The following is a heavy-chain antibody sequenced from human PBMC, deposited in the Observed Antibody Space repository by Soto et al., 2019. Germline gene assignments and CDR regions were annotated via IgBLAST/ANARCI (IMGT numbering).Heavy chain of an antibody. CDR2: IYHSGST. Sequence: PSETLSLTCSVSGGYIGSITWWSLVRKPPWQGLEWPGEIYHSGSTNYNPSLKSRVSFSLDTSKNQFSLHLMSVTAADTAVYYCARSPLGYDYVRQTWREVGDSFDIWGRGTMVTVSS. V-gene: IGHV4-4*02. J-gene: IGHJ3*02. CDR1: GGYIGSITW. D-gene: IGHD3-16*01. CDR3: ARSPLGYDYVRQTWREVGDSFDI.